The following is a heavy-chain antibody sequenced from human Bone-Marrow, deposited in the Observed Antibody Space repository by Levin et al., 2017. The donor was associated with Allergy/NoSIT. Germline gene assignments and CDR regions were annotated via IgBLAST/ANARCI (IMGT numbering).Heavy chain of an antibody. CDR2: VKSKSNGGTT. Sequence: GESLKISCAASGFTFSNAWMIWVRQAPGKGLEWVGRVKSKSNGGTTDYGAPVKGRFSISRDDSKNTLYLQMNSLKTEDTAVYYCTTYSRILGGNHGEDAFDFWGQGTMVTVSS. D-gene: IGHD4-23*01. CDR1: GFTFSNAW. J-gene: IGHJ3*01. CDR3: TTYSRILGGNHGEDAFDF. V-gene: IGHV3-15*01.